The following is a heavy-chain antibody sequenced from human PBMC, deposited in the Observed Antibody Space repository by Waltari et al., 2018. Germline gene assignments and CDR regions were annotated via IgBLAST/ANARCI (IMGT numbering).Heavy chain of an antibody. J-gene: IGHJ2*01. CDR3: ARAQLTMARNLDL. Sequence: EVQLVESGGGLVQPGGYLGLSCVTSGLTFSSYWMPWFRQVAGEGLVWVSRINSDGSTTSYSDSVKGRFTISRDNAKNTLYLQMNSLRADDTSVYYCARAQLTMARNLDLWGRGTLVTVSS. V-gene: IGHV3-74*01. CDR2: INSDGSTT. D-gene: IGHD3-10*01. CDR1: GLTFSSYW.